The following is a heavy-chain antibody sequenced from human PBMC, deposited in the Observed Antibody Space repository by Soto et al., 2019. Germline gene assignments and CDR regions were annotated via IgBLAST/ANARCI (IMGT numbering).Heavy chain of an antibody. V-gene: IGHV1-18*01. CDR3: ARELNAESSAYYSFAF. CDR1: GYIFTAYG. J-gene: IGHJ4*02. D-gene: IGHD3-22*01. Sequence: QVQLVQSGPEVKMPGASVKVSCKTSGYIFTAYGLAWLRQAPGQRPEWMGWVSTNDDRTNYAQKFHGRVTMTTYRSTTTTSIEVRSLRTDDTAVYYCARELNAESSAYYSFAFWGQGTLVTVSS. CDR2: VSTNDDRT.